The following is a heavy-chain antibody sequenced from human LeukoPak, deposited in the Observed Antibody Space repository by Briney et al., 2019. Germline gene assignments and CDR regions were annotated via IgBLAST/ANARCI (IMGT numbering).Heavy chain of an antibody. V-gene: IGHV4-61*08. CDR3: ARRRPTSLNWGPDSYYFDY. Sequence: SETLSLTCTVSGGSISSGDYYWSWIRQPPGKGLEWIGYIYYSGSTNYNPSLKSRVTISVDTSKNQFSLKLSSVTAADTAVYYCARRRPTSLNWGPDSYYFDYWGQGTLVTVSS. CDR1: GGSISSGDYY. J-gene: IGHJ4*02. CDR2: IYYSGST. D-gene: IGHD7-27*01.